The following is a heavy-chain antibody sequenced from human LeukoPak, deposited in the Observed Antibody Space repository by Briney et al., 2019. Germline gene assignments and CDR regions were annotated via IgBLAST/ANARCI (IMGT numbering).Heavy chain of an antibody. Sequence: GGSLRLSRAASGFTFSSYGMHWVRQAPGKGLEWVAVISYDGSNKYYADSVKGRFTISRDNSKNTLYLQMNSLRAEDTAVYYCAKAPARRPQGWFDPWGQGTLVTVSS. J-gene: IGHJ5*02. CDR3: AKAPARRPQGWFDP. CDR2: ISYDGSNK. CDR1: GFTFSSYG. V-gene: IGHV3-30*18.